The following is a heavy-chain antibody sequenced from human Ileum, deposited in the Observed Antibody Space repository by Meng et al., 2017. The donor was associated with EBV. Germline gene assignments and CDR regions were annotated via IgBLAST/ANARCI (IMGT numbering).Heavy chain of an antibody. V-gene: IGHV6-1*01. J-gene: IGHJ4*02. CDR3: ARDSSSSAYSPFDY. D-gene: IGHD3-22*01. Sequence: VPLPHSGPGLVNPPQPLYLTCAISGDRLSSNSAALNWIRQSPSRGLEWLGRTYYRSKWYNDYAVSVKSRITINPDTSKNQFSLQLNSVTPEDTAVYYCARDSSSSAYSPFDYWGQGTLVTVSS. CDR1: GDRLSSNSAA. CDR2: TYYRSKWYN.